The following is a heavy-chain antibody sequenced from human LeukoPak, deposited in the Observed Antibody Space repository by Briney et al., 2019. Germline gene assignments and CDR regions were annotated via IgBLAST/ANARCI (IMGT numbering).Heavy chain of an antibody. V-gene: IGHV1-2*06. CDR2: INPNSGGT. CDR3: ARGGLPDQKYSYGYDFDY. Sequence: ASVKVSCKASRYTFTDYYMHWVRQAPGQGLEWMGRINPNSGGTNYAQKFQGRVTMTRDTSISTAYMELSRLRSDDTAVYYCARGGLPDQKYSYGYDFDYWGQGTLVSVSS. J-gene: IGHJ4*02. D-gene: IGHD5-18*01. CDR1: RYTFTDYY.